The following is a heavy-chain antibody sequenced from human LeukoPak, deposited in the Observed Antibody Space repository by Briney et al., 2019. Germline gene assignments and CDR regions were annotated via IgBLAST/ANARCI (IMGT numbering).Heavy chain of an antibody. Sequence: PSETLSLTCAVYGGSFSGYYWSWIRQPPGKGLEWIGEINHSGSTNYNPSLKSRVTISVDTSKNQFSLKLSSVTAADTAVYYCARGRGGTLFDYWGQGTLVTVSS. CDR2: INHSGST. V-gene: IGHV4-34*01. CDR3: ARGRGGTLFDY. D-gene: IGHD1-26*01. J-gene: IGHJ4*02. CDR1: GGSFSGYY.